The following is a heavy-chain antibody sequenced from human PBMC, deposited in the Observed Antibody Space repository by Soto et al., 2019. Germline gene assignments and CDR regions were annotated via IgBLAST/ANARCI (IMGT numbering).Heavy chain of an antibody. J-gene: IGHJ4*02. CDR3: ARRGDHVDY. CDR1: GYKFTDYW. CDR2: IYPGDSDT. D-gene: IGHD4-17*01. V-gene: IGHV5-51*01. Sequence: RGESLKISCKASGYKFTDYWIAWVRQMPGKGLEWMGIIYPGDSDTRYSPSFQGQVTISADKSISTAYLQWSSLKASDTAMYYCARRGDHVDYWGQGTLVTVSS.